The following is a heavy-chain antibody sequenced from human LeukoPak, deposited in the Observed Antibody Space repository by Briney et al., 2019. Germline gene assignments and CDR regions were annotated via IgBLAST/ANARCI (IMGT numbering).Heavy chain of an antibody. V-gene: IGHV3-48*03. Sequence: PGGSLRLSCAASGFTFSSYEMNWVRQAPGKGLEWVSYISSRGSTIYYADSVKGRFTIPRDNAKKSLYLQMNSLRAEDTAVYYCAREYGFSDYWGQGTLVTVSS. D-gene: IGHD3-10*01. CDR3: AREYGFSDY. J-gene: IGHJ4*02. CDR1: GFTFSSYE. CDR2: ISSRGSTI.